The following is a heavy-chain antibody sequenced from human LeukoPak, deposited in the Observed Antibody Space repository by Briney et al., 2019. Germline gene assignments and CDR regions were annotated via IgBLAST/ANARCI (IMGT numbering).Heavy chain of an antibody. CDR3: ARLDSSSWYGGGYGMDV. J-gene: IGHJ6*02. CDR2: IYHSGST. Sequence: SETLSLTCTVSGYSISSGYYWGWIRQPPGKGLEWIGSIYHSGSTYYNPSLKSRVTISVDTSKNQFSLKLSSVTAADTAVYYWARLDSSSWYGGGYGMDVWGQGTTVTVSS. D-gene: IGHD6-13*01. V-gene: IGHV4-38-2*02. CDR1: GYSISSGYY.